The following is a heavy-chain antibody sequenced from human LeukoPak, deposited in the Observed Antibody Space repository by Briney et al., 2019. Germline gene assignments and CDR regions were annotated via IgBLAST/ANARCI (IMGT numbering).Heavy chain of an antibody. V-gene: IGHV1-69*01. D-gene: IGHD2-2*01. J-gene: IGHJ6*04. Sequence: VASVKVSCKASGGTFSSYAISWVRQAPGQGLEWMGGIIPIFGTANYAQKLQGRVTITADESTSTDYMELSSLRSEDTAVYYCARDALGCSSTSCYREYYGMDVWGKGTTVTVSS. CDR3: ARDALGCSSTSCYREYYGMDV. CDR2: IIPIFGTA. CDR1: GGTFSSYA.